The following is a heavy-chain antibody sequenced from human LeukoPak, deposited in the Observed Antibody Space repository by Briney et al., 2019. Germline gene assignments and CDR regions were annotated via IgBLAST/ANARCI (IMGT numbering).Heavy chain of an antibody. CDR2: ISAYNGNT. V-gene: IGHV1-18*01. Sequence: ASVKVSCKASGYTFTSYGISWVRQAPGQGLEWMGWISAYNGNTNYAQKLQGRVTMTTDTSTSTAYMELRSLRSDDTAVYYCARGRLSHCSSTSYYLGPAVWWGQGTLVTVSS. CDR3: ARGRLSHCSSTSYYLGPAVW. D-gene: IGHD2-2*01. CDR1: GYTFTSYG. J-gene: IGHJ4*02.